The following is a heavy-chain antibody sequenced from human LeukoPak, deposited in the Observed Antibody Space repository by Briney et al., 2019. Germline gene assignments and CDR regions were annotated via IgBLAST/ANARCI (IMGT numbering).Heavy chain of an antibody. D-gene: IGHD2-2*01. V-gene: IGHV4-61*02. J-gene: IGHJ6*02. Sequence: PSETLSLTCTVSGGSLSSVSYYWDWLRQPAGRGLEGIGRIYTSGSTNYNPSLKSRVTISVDTSRNQFSLKLSSVTAADTAVYYCARGELVPAASYGMDVWGQGTTVTVSS. CDR2: IYTSGST. CDR3: ARGELVPAASYGMDV. CDR1: GGSLSSVSYY.